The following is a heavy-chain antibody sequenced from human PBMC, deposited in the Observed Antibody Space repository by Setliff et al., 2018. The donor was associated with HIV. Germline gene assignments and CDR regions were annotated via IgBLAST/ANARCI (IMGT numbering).Heavy chain of an antibody. CDR3: ARHGHFYDSSSSDAFDI. CDR2: VSYSGST. Sequence: SETLSLTCAVYGGSFSGYYWSWIRQPPGKGLEWLGYVSYSGSTNFNPSLESRLAMSVDMSKNHFSLKLRSVTAADTAVYYCARHGHFYDSSSSDAFDIWGHGTMVTVSS. CDR1: GGSFSGYY. V-gene: IGHV4-59*08. D-gene: IGHD3-22*01. J-gene: IGHJ3*02.